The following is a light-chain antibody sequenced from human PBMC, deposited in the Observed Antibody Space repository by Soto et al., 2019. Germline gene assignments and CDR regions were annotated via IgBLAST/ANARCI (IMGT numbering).Light chain of an antibody. CDR2: EVS. CDR1: SSDVGGYKY. CDR3: SSYRSSSMVV. Sequence: QSVLTQPASVSGSPGQSITISCTGTSSDVGGYKYVSWYQQHPGKAPNVLIYEVSNRPSGVSNRFSGSKSGNTASLTISGLQPEDEADYYCSSYRSSSMVVFGGGTKLTVL. J-gene: IGLJ2*01. V-gene: IGLV2-14*01.